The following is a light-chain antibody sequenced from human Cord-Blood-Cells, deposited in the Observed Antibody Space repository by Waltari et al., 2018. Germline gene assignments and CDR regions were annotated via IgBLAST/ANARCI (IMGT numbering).Light chain of an antibody. Sequence: EIVMTQSPATLSVSPGERATLSCRASQSVSSNLAWYQQKPGQAPRLLIYGASTRATGIPAGFSGSGSGTEFTLTISSLQSEDFAVYYCQQYNNWSSYSFGQGTKLEIK. V-gene: IGKV3-15*01. CDR1: QSVSSN. CDR3: QQYNNWSSYS. J-gene: IGKJ2*03. CDR2: GAS.